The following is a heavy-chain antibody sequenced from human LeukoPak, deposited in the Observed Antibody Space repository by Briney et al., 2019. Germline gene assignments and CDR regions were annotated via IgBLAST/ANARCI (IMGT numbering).Heavy chain of an antibody. D-gene: IGHD2/OR15-2a*01. CDR1: GGSISSYY. J-gene: IGHJ5*01. CDR3: ARGNRDVWFGS. V-gene: IGHV4-59*01. Sequence: SETLSLTCTVSGGSISSYYWSWIRQPPGKGLEWIGYIYYSGSTNYNPSLKSRVTISVDTSKNQFSLKLSSVTAADTAVYYCARGNRDVWFGSWGQGTLVTVSS. CDR2: IYYSGST.